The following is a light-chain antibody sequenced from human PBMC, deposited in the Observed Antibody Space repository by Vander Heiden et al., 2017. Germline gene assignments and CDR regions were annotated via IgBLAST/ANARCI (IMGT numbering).Light chain of an antibody. Sequence: DILMTQSPESLAVSLGERATISCKSSQSVLRSSNNKNSLAWYQQRPGQPPKLLIYWASTRESGVPDRFSGSGSGTDFTLTISSLQAEDVAVYYCQYHVTPYTFGQGTKLEI. CDR2: WAS. CDR3: QYHVTPYT. V-gene: IGKV4-1*01. J-gene: IGKJ2*01. CDR1: QSVLRSSNNKNS.